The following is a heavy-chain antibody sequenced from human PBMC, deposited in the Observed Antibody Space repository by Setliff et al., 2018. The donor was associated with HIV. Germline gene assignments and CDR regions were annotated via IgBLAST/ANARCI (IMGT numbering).Heavy chain of an antibody. Sequence: SETLSLTCTVSGGSISTYYWSWIRRPPGKGLECIGYIYTSGTTNYNPSLKSRVTISVDTSKKQVSLKLSSVTAADTAVYYCARHANYDFWSGYWGYYFDYWGQGTLVTVSS. D-gene: IGHD3-3*01. V-gene: IGHV4-4*09. CDR2: IYTSGTT. CDR3: ARHANYDFWSGYWGYYFDY. CDR1: GGSISTYY. J-gene: IGHJ4*02.